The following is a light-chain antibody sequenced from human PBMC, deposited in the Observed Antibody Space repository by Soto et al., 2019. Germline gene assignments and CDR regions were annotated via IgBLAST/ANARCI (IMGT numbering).Light chain of an antibody. CDR2: AAS. CDR3: QQTYTDRQT. Sequence: DIQLTQSPSSLSASVGDTVTITCRAGQSVKNYLNWYQLKPGKVPKLLIYAASALQSGVPARFVGGTSGTDFTLTIITLQPEDFATYCCQQTYTDRQTFGQGTKLEI. J-gene: IGKJ2*01. CDR1: QSVKNY. V-gene: IGKV1-39*01.